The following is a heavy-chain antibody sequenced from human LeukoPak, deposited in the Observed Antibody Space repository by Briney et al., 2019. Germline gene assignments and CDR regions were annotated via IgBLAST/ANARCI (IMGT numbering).Heavy chain of an antibody. CDR2: IYYSGST. Sequence: PSETLSLTCTVSGGSISSSSYYWGWIRPPPGKGLEWIGSIYYSGSTYYNPSLKSRVTISVDTSKNQFSLKLSSVTAADTAVYYCARTGTTSNWFDPWGQGTLVTVSS. CDR3: ARTGTTSNWFDP. J-gene: IGHJ5*02. V-gene: IGHV4-39*07. D-gene: IGHD1-1*01. CDR1: GGSISSSSYY.